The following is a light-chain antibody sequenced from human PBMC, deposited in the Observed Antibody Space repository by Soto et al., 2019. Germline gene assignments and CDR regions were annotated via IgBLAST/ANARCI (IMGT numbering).Light chain of an antibody. CDR1: SSDVGSYNL. J-gene: IGLJ2*01. CDR3: CSYAGSTTVV. CDR2: EGS. Sequence: QSALTQPASVSGSPGQSITISCTGTSSDVGSYNLVSWYQQHPGKAPKLIIYEGSKRPAGVSDRFSGSKSGNTASLTISGLQAEDEADYCCCSYAGSTTVVFGGGTKVTVL. V-gene: IGLV2-23*01.